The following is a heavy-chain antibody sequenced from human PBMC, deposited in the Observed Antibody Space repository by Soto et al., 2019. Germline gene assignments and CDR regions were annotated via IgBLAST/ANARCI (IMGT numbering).Heavy chain of an antibody. Sequence: GGSLRLSCAASGFTFSSYAMSWVRQAPGKGLEWVSAISGSGGSTYYADSVKGRFTISRDNSKNTLYLQMNSLRAEDTAVYYCAKDTAYYYGSGSYTPEYFQHWGQGTLVTVSS. J-gene: IGHJ1*01. D-gene: IGHD3-10*01. CDR2: ISGSGGST. CDR1: GFTFSSYA. V-gene: IGHV3-23*01. CDR3: AKDTAYYYGSGSYTPEYFQH.